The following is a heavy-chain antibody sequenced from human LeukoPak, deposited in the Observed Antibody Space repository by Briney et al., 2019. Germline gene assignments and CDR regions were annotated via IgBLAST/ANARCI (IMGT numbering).Heavy chain of an antibody. CDR1: GFTFSSYG. V-gene: IGHV3-33*08. D-gene: IGHD6-13*01. CDR3: ARPSGGSSWYYFDY. CDR2: IWYDGSNK. Sequence: PGGSLRLSCAASGFTFSSYGMHWVRQAPGKGLEWVAVIWYDGSNKYYADSVKGRFTISRDNSKNTLYLQMNSLRAEDTAVYYCARPSGGSSWYYFDYWGQGTLVTVSS. J-gene: IGHJ4*02.